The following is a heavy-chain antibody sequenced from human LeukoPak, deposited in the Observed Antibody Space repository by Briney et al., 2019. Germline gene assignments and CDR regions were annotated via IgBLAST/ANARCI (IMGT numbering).Heavy chain of an antibody. D-gene: IGHD1-26*01. Sequence: SETLSLTCAVYGGSFSGYYWSWIRQPPGKGLEWIGEINHSGSTNYNPSLKSRVTISVDTSKNQFSLKLSSVTAADTAVYYCARGGGSYWNCWGQGTLVTVSS. CDR2: INHSGST. CDR3: ARGGGSYWNC. V-gene: IGHV4-34*01. CDR1: GGSFSGYY. J-gene: IGHJ4*02.